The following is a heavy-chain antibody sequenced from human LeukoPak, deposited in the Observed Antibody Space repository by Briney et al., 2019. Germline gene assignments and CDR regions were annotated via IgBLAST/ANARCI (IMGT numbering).Heavy chain of an antibody. CDR2: INDSGST. J-gene: IGHJ3*02. Sequence: SETLSLTCAVYGGSFSGYYWSWIRQPPGKGLEWIGEINDSGSTNYNPSLKSRVTISVDTSKNQFSLKLSSVTAADTAVYYCARVYGAFDIWGQGTMVTVSS. D-gene: IGHD2-8*01. CDR1: GGSFSGYY. CDR3: ARVYGAFDI. V-gene: IGHV4-34*01.